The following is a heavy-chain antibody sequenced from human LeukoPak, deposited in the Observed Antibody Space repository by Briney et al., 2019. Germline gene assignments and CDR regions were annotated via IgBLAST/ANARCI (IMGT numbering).Heavy chain of an antibody. D-gene: IGHD3-10*01. J-gene: IGHJ4*02. CDR2: VDGRGSST. Sequence: PGGSLRLSCAASGFTSSSYALSWVRQAPGKGLEWVSAVDGRGSSTYYADSVKGRFTISRDNSNNTLYLQMNSLRAEDTAEYYCAKDLSGSESYYPLDYWGRGTLVTVSS. CDR3: AKDLSGSESYYPLDY. CDR1: GFTSSSYA. V-gene: IGHV3-23*01.